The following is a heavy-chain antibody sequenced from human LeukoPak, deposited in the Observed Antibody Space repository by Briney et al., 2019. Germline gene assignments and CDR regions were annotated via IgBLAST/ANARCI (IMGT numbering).Heavy chain of an antibody. D-gene: IGHD1-26*01. V-gene: IGHV3-30-3*01. J-gene: IGHJ3*02. CDR1: GVTFSSYA. CDR2: ISYDGSNK. Sequence: GGSLRLSCAASGVTFSSYAMHWVRQAPGKGLEWVAVISYDGSNKYYADSVKGRFTISRDNSKNTLYLQMNSLRAEDTAVYYCARDMRPYSGSYPDAFDIWGQGTMVTVSS. CDR3: ARDMRPYSGSYPDAFDI.